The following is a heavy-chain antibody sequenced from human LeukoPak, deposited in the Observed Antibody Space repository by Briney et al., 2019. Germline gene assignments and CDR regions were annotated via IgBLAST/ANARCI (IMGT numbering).Heavy chain of an antibody. CDR1: GYTFTSHG. CDR2: ISGYNGKT. CDR3: VRGDNVVSTAILLLRY. Sequence: ASMKVSCKASGYTFTSHGISWVRQAPGQGLEWMGWISGYNGKTNYAQKVQGRVTMTTDTSTSTAYMELRSLGSDDTAVYYCVRGDNVVSTAILLLRYWGQGTLVAVTS. D-gene: IGHD2-21*01. J-gene: IGHJ1*01. V-gene: IGHV1-18*01.